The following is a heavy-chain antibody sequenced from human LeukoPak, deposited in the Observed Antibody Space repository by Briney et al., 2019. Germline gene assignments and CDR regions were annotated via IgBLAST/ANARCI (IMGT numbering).Heavy chain of an antibody. D-gene: IGHD3-16*01. CDR2: IYYSGST. Sequence: SETLSLTCTVSGGSISSGGYYWSWIRQHPGKGLEWIGYIYYSGSTYYNPSLKSRVTISVDTSKNQFSLKLSSVTAADTAVYYCARTVGGAVEDAFDIWGQGTMVTVSS. CDR1: GGSISSGGYY. CDR3: ARTVGGAVEDAFDI. V-gene: IGHV4-31*03. J-gene: IGHJ3*02.